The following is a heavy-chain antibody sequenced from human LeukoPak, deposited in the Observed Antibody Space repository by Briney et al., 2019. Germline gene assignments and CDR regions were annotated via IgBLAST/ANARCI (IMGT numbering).Heavy chain of an antibody. J-gene: IGHJ4*02. V-gene: IGHV1-2*02. Sequence: ASVKVSCKASGYTFTGYYMHWVRQAPGQGLEWMGWINPNSGGTNYAQKFQGRATMTRDTSISTAYMELSRLRSDDTAVYYCARTVVPAASFDYWGQGTLVTVSS. CDR3: ARTVVPAASFDY. CDR1: GYTFTGYY. CDR2: INPNSGGT. D-gene: IGHD2-2*01.